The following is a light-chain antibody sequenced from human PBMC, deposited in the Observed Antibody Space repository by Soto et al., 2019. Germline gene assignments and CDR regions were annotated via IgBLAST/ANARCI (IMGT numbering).Light chain of an antibody. J-gene: IGKJ1*01. V-gene: IGKV3-11*01. Sequence: EIVLTQSPATLSLPPGERATLSCRASQSVGKYLVWYQQKPGQAPRFLIYDASNRATGIPARFSGSGSGTDFTLTISSLEPEDFAVYYCQQRGNWPPTFGQGTKVEIK. CDR1: QSVGKY. CDR2: DAS. CDR3: QQRGNWPPT.